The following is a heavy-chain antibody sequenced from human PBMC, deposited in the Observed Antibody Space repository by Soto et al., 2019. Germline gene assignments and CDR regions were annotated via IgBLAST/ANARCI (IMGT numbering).Heavy chain of an antibody. D-gene: IGHD3-22*01. CDR3: ARDKRRYYYDSSGYSAGDL. Sequence: QVQLVQSGAEVKKPGASVKVSCKASGYTFTSYGISWVRQAPGQGLEWMGWISAYNGNTNYAQKLQGRVTMTTDTYTSTAYMELRSLRSDDTAVYYCARDKRRYYYDSSGYSAGDLWGRGTLVTVSS. CDR1: GYTFTSYG. V-gene: IGHV1-18*01. J-gene: IGHJ2*01. CDR2: ISAYNGNT.